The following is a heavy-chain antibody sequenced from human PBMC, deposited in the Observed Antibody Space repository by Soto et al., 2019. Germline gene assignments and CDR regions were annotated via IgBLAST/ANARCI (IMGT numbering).Heavy chain of an antibody. J-gene: IGHJ6*02. D-gene: IGHD3-10*01. V-gene: IGHV1-18*01. CDR1: GYTFTSYG. Sequence: ASVKVSCKASGYTFTSYGISWVRQAPGQGLEWMGWISAYNGNTNYAQKLQGRVTMTTDTSTSTAYMELRSLRSDDTAVYYCARDPSDYYGSGSYGNYYGMDVWGQGTTVTVSS. CDR2: ISAYNGNT. CDR3: ARDPSDYYGSGSYGNYYGMDV.